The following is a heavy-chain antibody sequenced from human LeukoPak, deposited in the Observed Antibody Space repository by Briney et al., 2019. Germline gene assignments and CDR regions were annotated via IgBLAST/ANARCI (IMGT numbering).Heavy chain of an antibody. D-gene: IGHD1-14*01. CDR3: TSGIGIIDF. J-gene: IGHJ4*02. V-gene: IGHV3-15*01. CDR2: IKSKTDGGAT. Sequence: GGSLRLSCTASGFTFNNAWMSWVRQAPGKGLEWVGRIKSKTDGGATDYAAPVTGRFTISRDDSKNTLYLEMNSLKTEDTAVYYCTSGIGIIDFWGQGTLVTVSS. CDR1: GFTFNNAW.